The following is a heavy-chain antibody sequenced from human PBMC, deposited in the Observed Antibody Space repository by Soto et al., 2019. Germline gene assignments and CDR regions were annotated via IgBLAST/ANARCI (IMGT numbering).Heavy chain of an antibody. CDR1: GFTFSSYA. CDR3: AKGIAVAGRHYYYGMDV. CDR2: ISGSGGST. D-gene: IGHD6-19*01. V-gene: IGHV3-23*01. Sequence: GGSLRLSCAASGFTFSSYAMSWVRQAPGKGLEWVSAISGSGGSTYYADSVKGRFTISRDNSKNTLYLQMNSLRAEDTAVYYCAKGIAVAGRHYYYGMDVWGQGTTVTVSS. J-gene: IGHJ6*02.